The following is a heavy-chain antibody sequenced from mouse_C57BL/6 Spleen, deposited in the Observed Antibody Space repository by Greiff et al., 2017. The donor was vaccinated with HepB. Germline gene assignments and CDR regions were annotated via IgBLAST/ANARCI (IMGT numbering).Heavy chain of an antibody. CDR2: IDPSDSET. CDR3: ARYDWGCFAY. V-gene: IGHV1-52*01. J-gene: IGHJ3*01. CDR1: GYTFTSYW. Sequence: QVQLQQPGAELVRPGPSVKLSCKASGYTFTSYWMHWVKQRPIQGLEWIGNIDPSDSETHYNQKFKDKATLTVDKSSSTAYMQLSSLTSEDAAVYDWARYDWGCFAYWGQGTLVTVSA. D-gene: IGHD2-12*01.